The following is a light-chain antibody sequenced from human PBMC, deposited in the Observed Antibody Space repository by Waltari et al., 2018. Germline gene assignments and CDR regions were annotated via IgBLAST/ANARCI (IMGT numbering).Light chain of an antibody. Sequence: QSALTQPASVSGSPGQSINISCTGTSSDVGGYNYVSWYQQHPGKAPKLMIYDVSKRPSGVSNRFSGSKSGNTASLTISGLQAEDEADYYCSSYTSSSTFPYVFGTGTKVTVL. CDR1: SSDVGGYNY. V-gene: IGLV2-14*01. CDR3: SSYTSSSTFPYV. J-gene: IGLJ1*01. CDR2: DVS.